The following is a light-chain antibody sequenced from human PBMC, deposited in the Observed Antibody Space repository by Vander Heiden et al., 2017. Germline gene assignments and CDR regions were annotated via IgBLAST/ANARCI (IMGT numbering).Light chain of an antibody. J-gene: IGLJ3*02. CDR3: MIWHSSAWV. CDR1: SGINLGTYR. V-gene: IGLV5-45*02. CDR2: DKSDSDT. Sequence: QPVLTQPSSLSESPGASASRTCTVRSGINLGTYRVYWYQQKPGRPAQHLLRDKSDSDTQQGSGVPSRFSGSKGASASSGILLISGRQSEDEADYYCMIWHSSAWVFGGGTKLTVL.